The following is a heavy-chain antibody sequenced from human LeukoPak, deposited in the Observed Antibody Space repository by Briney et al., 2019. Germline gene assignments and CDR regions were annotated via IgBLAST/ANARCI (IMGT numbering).Heavy chain of an antibody. CDR1: GYSINSGDC. D-gene: IGHD2-2*02. Sequence: SETLSLTCTVSGYSINSGDCWGWIRQVPGKGLEWIASVSHSGHPYYNPSLKSRVTIFADTSNSQFSLQLSSVTAADTAVYYCASDGGSYYTASPNSWFGPWGQGTLVTVSS. J-gene: IGHJ5*02. CDR2: VSHSGHP. V-gene: IGHV4-38-2*02. CDR3: ASDGGSYYTASPNSWFGP.